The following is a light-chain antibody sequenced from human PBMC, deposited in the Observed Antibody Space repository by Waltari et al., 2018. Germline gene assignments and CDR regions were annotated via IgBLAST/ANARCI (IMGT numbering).Light chain of an antibody. V-gene: IGLV1-44*01. CDR2: SNN. CDR3: AAWDDSLNGWV. J-gene: IGLJ3*02. CDR1: RSNIASNT. Sequence: QSVLTPPPSASGTPGQRVTIACSGSRSNIASNTVNWYQQLPGTAPQLLLYSNNQRPSGVPDRFSGSKSGTSASLAISGLQSEDEADYYCAAWDDSLNGWVFGGGTKLTVL.